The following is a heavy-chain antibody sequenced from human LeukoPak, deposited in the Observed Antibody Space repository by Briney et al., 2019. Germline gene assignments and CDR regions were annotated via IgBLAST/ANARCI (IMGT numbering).Heavy chain of an antibody. CDR1: GFTFTNYL. CDR2: IKEDGRAK. J-gene: IGHJ4*02. V-gene: IGHV3-7*01. CDR3: ARDRESNWFPYLDS. D-gene: IGHD6-13*01. Sequence: GGSLRLSCAASGFTFTNYLMSWVRQAPGKGLEWVANIKEDGRAKYYVDSVRGRFTISRDNAKNSLYLRMDSLRAEDTAVYYCARDRESNWFPYLDSWGQGALVTVSS.